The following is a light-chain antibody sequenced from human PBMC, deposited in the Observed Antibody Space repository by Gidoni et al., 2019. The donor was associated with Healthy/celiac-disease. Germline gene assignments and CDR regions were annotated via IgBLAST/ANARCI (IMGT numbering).Light chain of an antibody. V-gene: IGLV1-44*01. CDR3: ATWVDRLTGLT. CDR2: SNS. CDR1: TSNIGSNP. Sequence: QSVLTQQPSAAGTPGQTVTISCSESTSNIGSNPVNWYQHIPGPSPQLLIYSNSQRPSGVPDRFSGSKSGTSASLAIIDLQSEDEADYYCATWVDRLTGLTFGGGTKLTVL. J-gene: IGLJ2*01.